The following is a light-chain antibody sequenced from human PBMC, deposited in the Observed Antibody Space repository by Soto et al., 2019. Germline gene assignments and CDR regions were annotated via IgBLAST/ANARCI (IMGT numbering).Light chain of an antibody. CDR2: EVN. V-gene: IGLV2-8*01. CDR1: SNDVGVYDF. Sequence: QSVLTQPPSASGSPGQSVTICCTGNSNDVGVYDFVSWYRQHPGKAPKLMIFEVNKRPSGVPDRFSGSKSGNTASLTISGLQAEAEADYYFSSYSGSNNLVFGGGTKLTVL. J-gene: IGLJ2*01. CDR3: SSYSGSNNLV.